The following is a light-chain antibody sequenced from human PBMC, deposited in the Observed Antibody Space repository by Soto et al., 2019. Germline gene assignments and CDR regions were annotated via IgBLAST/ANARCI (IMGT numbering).Light chain of an antibody. CDR3: CSYTTSNTRQIV. V-gene: IGLV2-14*01. CDR2: DVS. CDR1: SSDVGGYNY. J-gene: IGLJ1*01. Sequence: QSALTQPASVSWSSGQSITISCTGTSSDVGGYNYVSWYQQHPGKAPKFMIYDVSNRPSGVSNRFSGSKSGNTASLTISGLQAEDEADYYCCSYTTSNTRQIVFGTGTKVTVL.